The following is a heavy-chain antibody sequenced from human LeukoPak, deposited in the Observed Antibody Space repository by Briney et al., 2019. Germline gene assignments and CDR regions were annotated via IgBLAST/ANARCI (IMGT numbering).Heavy chain of an antibody. CDR1: GFTFSSYA. Sequence: AGGSLRLSCAASGFTFSSYAMSWVRQAPGKGLEWVSDISGSGGSTYYAASVKRRFTISRDNSKNTLYLQMNSLRAEDTAVYYCAKRVNTMIVVVINGGFDYWGQGTLVTVSS. J-gene: IGHJ4*02. CDR3: AKRVNTMIVVVINGGFDY. CDR2: ISGSGGST. V-gene: IGHV3-23*01. D-gene: IGHD3-22*01.